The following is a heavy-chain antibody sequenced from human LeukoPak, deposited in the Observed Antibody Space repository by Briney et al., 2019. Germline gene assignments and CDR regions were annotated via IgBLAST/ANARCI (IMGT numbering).Heavy chain of an antibody. D-gene: IGHD5-24*01. V-gene: IGHV1-2*02. CDR3: AGIGYNHHLYY. J-gene: IGHJ4*02. Sequence: ASVKVSCTASGYTFTDYYIHWVRQAPGQGLEWMGWINPNSGGTNYAQTFQGRVTMTRDTSITTAYLELSRLRSDDTAVYYCAGIGYNHHLYYWGQGTLVTVSS. CDR1: GYTFTDYY. CDR2: INPNSGGT.